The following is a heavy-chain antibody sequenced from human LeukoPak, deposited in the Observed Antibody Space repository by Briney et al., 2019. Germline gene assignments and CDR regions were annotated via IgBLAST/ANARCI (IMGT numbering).Heavy chain of an antibody. CDR1: EFTFSSYW. V-gene: IGHV3-7*03. J-gene: IGHJ4*02. CDR2: IKQDGSEK. Sequence: PGGSLRLSCAASEFTFSSYWMSWVRQAPGKGLEWVANIKQDGSEKYYVDSVKGRFTISRDNAKNSLYLQMNSLRAEDTAVYYCAREEVLWFGELFYDYWGQGTLVTVSS. CDR3: AREEVLWFGELFYDY. D-gene: IGHD3-10*01.